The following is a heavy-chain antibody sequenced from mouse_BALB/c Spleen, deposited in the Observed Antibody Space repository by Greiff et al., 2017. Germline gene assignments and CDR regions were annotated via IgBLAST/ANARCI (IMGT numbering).Heavy chain of an antibody. CDR2: IWAGGST. Sequence: VQLQESGPGLVAPSQSLSITCTVSGFSLTSYGVHWVRQPPGKGLEWLGVIWAGGSTNYNSALMSRLSISKDNSKSQVFLKMNSLQTDDTAMYYCARGETPSGLRRWFAYWGQGTLVTVSA. CDR3: ARGETPSGLRRWFAY. D-gene: IGHD2-2*01. CDR1: GFSLTSYG. J-gene: IGHJ3*01. V-gene: IGHV2-9*02.